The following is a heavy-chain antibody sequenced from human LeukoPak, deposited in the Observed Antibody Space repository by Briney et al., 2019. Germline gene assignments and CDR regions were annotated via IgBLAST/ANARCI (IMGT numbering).Heavy chain of an antibody. CDR3: ARSSIAAAGDFDY. Sequence: PSETLSLTCTVSGGSISSYYWSWIRQPPGKGPEWIGYIYYSGSTNYNPSLKSRVTISVDTSKNQFSLKLSSVTAADTAVYYCARSSIAAAGDFDYWGQGTLVTVSS. J-gene: IGHJ4*02. CDR1: GGSISSYY. V-gene: IGHV4-59*01. CDR2: IYYSGST. D-gene: IGHD6-13*01.